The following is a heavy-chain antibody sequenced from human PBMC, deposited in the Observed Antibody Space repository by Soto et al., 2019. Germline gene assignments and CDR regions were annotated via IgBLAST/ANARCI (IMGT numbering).Heavy chain of an antibody. CDR1: GYTFTSYA. CDR3: ARGGGWYVWFAP. D-gene: IGHD6-19*01. V-gene: IGHV1-3*05. CDR2: INAGNGNT. J-gene: IGHJ5*02. Sequence: QVQLVQSGAEEKKPGASVKVSCKASGYTFTSYAMHWVRQAPGQRLEWMGWINAGNGNTKYSQKSQCRVTITRDTSASTAYMELSSLRAEHTAVYYCARGGGWYVWFAPWGQGTLVTVSS.